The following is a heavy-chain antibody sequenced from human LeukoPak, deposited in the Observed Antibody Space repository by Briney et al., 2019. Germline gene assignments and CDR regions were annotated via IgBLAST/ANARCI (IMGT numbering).Heavy chain of an antibody. Sequence: PSETLSLTCAVYGGSFSGYYWSWIRQPPGKGLEWIGEINHSGSTNYNPSLKSRVTISVDTSKNQFSLKLSSVTAADTAVYYCAIKKDPYSPPSDHWGQGTLVTVPS. V-gene: IGHV4-34*01. CDR1: GGSFSGYY. J-gene: IGHJ4*02. CDR3: AIKKDPYSPPSDH. D-gene: IGHD5-18*01. CDR2: INHSGST.